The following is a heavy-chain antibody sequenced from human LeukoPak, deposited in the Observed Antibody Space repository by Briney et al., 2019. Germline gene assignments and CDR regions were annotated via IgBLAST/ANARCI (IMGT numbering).Heavy chain of an antibody. V-gene: IGHV3-21*06. CDR1: GLTFSTSG. CDR2: IGPTGSDR. CDR3: ATETNGRHYDY. D-gene: IGHD1-14*01. J-gene: IGHJ4*02. Sequence: GGSLRLSCIASGLTFSTSGFNWVRQAPGKGLEWVASIGPTGSDRYHADSIKGRFTISRDNANNFLYLQMNSLRAEDTAVYYCATETNGRHYDYWGQGTLLTVSS.